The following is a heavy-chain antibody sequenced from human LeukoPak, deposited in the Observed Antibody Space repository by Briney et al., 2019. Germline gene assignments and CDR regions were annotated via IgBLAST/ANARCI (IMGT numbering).Heavy chain of an antibody. D-gene: IGHD4-17*01. CDR2: IYYSGST. V-gene: IGHV4-61*05. Sequence: SETLSLTCTVSGGSISSSSYYWSWIRQPPGKGLEWIGYIYYSGSTNYNPSLKSRVTISVDTSKNQFSLKLSSVTAADTAVYYCARRGERDYGDYYFDYWGQGTLVTVSS. CDR1: GGSISSSSYY. J-gene: IGHJ4*02. CDR3: ARRGERDYGDYYFDY.